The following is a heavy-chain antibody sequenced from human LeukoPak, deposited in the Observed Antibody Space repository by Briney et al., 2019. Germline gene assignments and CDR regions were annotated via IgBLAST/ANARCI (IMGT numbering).Heavy chain of an antibody. CDR2: ISGSGGST. Sequence: GGSLRHSCAASGFTFSSYGMSWVRQAPGKGLEWVSAISGSGGSTYYADSVKGRFTISRDNSKNTLYLQMNSLRAEDTAVYYCFVVLLWFGELLEDDAFDIWGQGTMVTVSS. CDR3: FVVLLWFGELLEDDAFDI. V-gene: IGHV3-23*01. D-gene: IGHD3-10*01. J-gene: IGHJ3*02. CDR1: GFTFSSYG.